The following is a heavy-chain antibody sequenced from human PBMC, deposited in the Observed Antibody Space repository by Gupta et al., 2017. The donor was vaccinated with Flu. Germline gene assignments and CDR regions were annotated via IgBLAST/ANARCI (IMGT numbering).Heavy chain of an antibody. J-gene: IGHJ4*02. CDR1: GFSFSHHY. Sequence: EVQLVESGGGLVQPGGSLRLSCAASGFSFSHHYMDWVRQAPEKGLEWVARVRKKVNSYTTEYAASVKGRFNISRDDAKNSLFLQMDSLKTEDTAVYYCARVAVVVPAAMDYWGQGTRVTVSA. V-gene: IGHV3-72*01. CDR2: VRKKVNSYTT. CDR3: ARVAVVVPAAMDY. D-gene: IGHD2-2*01.